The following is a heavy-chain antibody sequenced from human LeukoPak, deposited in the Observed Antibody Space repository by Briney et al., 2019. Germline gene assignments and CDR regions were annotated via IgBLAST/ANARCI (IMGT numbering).Heavy chain of an antibody. CDR3: ARRNDILTGYYNNYFDY. V-gene: IGHV4-34*01. CDR2: INHSGST. D-gene: IGHD3-9*01. CDR1: GGSFSGYY. Sequence: QSSETLSLTCAVYGGSFSGYYWSWIRQPPGKGLEWIGEINHSGSTNYNPSLKSRVTISVDTSKNQFSLKLSSVTAADTAVYYCARRNDILTGYYNNYFDYWGQGTLVTVSS. J-gene: IGHJ4*02.